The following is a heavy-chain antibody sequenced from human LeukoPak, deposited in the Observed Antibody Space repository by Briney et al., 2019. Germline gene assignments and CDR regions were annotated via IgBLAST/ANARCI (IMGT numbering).Heavy chain of an antibody. J-gene: IGHJ4*02. CDR2: ISGSGGST. V-gene: IGHV3-23*01. CDR1: GFTFSSYA. Sequence: PGGSLRLSCAASGFTFSSYAMSWVRRAPGKGLEWVSAISGSGGSTYYADSVKGRFTISRDNSKNTLYLQMSSLRAEDTAVYYCAKDLRRGIQLWLDYWGQGALVTVSS. D-gene: IGHD5-18*01. CDR3: AKDLRRGIQLWLDY.